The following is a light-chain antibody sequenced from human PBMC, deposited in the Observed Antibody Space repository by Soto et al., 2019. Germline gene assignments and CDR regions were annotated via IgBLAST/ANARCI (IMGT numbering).Light chain of an antibody. V-gene: IGKV1-5*01. CDR2: DAS. Sequence: DIQITQSPSSLSSCIGDIVTITCRASQSIYIYLNWYQQKPGKAPKLLIYDASSLESGVPSRFSGSGSGTEFTLTISSLQPDDFATYYCQQYNSYAWTFGQGTKVDIK. J-gene: IGKJ1*01. CDR1: QSIYIY. CDR3: QQYNSYAWT.